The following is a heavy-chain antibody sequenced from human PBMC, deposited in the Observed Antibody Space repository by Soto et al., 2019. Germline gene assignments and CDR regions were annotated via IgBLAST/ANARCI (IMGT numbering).Heavy chain of an antibody. Sequence: QVQLVESGGGVVQPGRSLKLSCAASGFTFRTYAMHWVRQAPGKGLEWVAVISYDGSNTYYADSVKGRFTISRDSSKNTLDLQLKSMKSEDSAVYYCAVDSETDGYSYGYFAYWGQGTLVTVSS. J-gene: IGHJ4*03. V-gene: IGHV3-30*04. CDR1: GFTFRTYA. D-gene: IGHD5-18*01. CDR2: ISYDGSNT. CDR3: AVDSETDGYSYGYFAY.